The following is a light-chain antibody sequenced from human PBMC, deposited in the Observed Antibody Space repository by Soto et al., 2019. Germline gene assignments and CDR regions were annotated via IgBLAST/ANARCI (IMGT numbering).Light chain of an antibody. CDR1: SSNIGGNS. CDR2: DAN. V-gene: IGLV1-51*01. CDR3: GSWDSSLSAYV. J-gene: IGLJ1*01. Sequence: QSVLPQPPSVSAAPGQKVTISCSGSSSNIGGNSVSWYQQLPGTAPKLLIYDANKRPSGIPDRFSGSKSGTSATLGITGFQTGDEADYYCGSWDSSLSAYVFGTGTKVTVL.